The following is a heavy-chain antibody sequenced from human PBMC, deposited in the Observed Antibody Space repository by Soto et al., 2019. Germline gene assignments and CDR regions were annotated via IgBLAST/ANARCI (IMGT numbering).Heavy chain of an antibody. CDR2: IYRGGGT. CDR3: ARRDDSETFDI. D-gene: IGHD5-18*01. V-gene: IGHV3-53*01. CDR1: GLSVTANY. Sequence: EVQLVESGGGLIQPGGSLRLICAASGLSVTANYMTWVRQAPGKGLEWLSIIYRGGGTYYADSLKGRAIISRDVSRNMVFLQMNSLTAEDAGVYYCARRDDSETFDIWGRGTAVNVSS. J-gene: IGHJ3*02.